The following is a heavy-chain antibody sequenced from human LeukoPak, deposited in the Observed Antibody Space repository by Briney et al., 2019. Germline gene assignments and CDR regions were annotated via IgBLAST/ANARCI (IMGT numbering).Heavy chain of an antibody. D-gene: IGHD1-1*01. Sequence: GGSLRLSCAASGFTFETYWMHWVRQAPGKGLEWVSCINGYGSTTNYADSVKGRFTISRDNAKNTLYLQMNSLRVEDTAVYYCARGTADWNPVDYWGQGTLVTVSS. CDR2: INGYGSTT. CDR3: ARGTADWNPVDY. CDR1: GFTFETYW. V-gene: IGHV3-74*01. J-gene: IGHJ4*02.